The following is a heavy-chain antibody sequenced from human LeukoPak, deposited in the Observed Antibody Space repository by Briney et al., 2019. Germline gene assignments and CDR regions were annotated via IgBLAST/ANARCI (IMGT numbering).Heavy chain of an antibody. CDR1: GYTFTGFY. CDR3: ARDMGDSTSPYFDY. CDR2: INPRSGGT. D-gene: IGHD6-6*01. Sequence: ASVKVSCKASGYTFTGFYMHWVRQAPGQGLEWMGWINPRSGGTDYAQKFQGWVTMTRDTSISTVYLELSSLKSDDTAVYYCARDMGDSTSPYFDYWGQGSLVTVSS. V-gene: IGHV1-2*04. J-gene: IGHJ4*02.